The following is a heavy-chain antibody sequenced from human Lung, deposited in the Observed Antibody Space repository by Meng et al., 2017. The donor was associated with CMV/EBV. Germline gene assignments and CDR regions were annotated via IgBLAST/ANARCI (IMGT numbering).Heavy chain of an antibody. V-gene: IGHV4-34*01. CDR3: ARQYSSAYYSDY. Sequence: AETLSLTCGTSGGSLSGYYWSWIRQTPGKGLEWIGEIRHSGDTTNYNPSLKSRVTISIDTAKKQLSLKLNAVTAADTAVYYCARQYSSAYYSDYWGQGTVVTVSS. J-gene: IGHJ4*02. CDR2: IRHSGDTT. CDR1: GGSLSGYY. D-gene: IGHD6-6*01.